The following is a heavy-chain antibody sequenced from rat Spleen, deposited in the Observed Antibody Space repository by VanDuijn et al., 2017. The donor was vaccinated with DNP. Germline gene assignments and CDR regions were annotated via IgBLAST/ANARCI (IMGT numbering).Heavy chain of an antibody. CDR1: GFTFSNYD. J-gene: IGHJ2*01. Sequence: EVQLVESGGGLVQPGRSLKVSCEVSGFTFSNYDMAWVRQAPTKGLEWVATISYNGGTPYYRDSVKGRFTISRDNALSTLYLQMDSLRSEDTATYYCASRPPPTRGPFDYWGQGVTVTVSS. V-gene: IGHV5S23*01. D-gene: IGHD1-4*01. CDR3: ASRPPPTRGPFDY. CDR2: ISYNGGTP.